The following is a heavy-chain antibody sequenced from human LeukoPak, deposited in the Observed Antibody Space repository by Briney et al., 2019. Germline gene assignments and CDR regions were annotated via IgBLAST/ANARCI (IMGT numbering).Heavy chain of an antibody. D-gene: IGHD1-7*01. CDR1: GGSISSYY. V-gene: IGHV4-59*01. J-gene: IGHJ4*02. CDR2: IYYSGST. CDR3: ASGNWNYYYFDY. Sequence: SETLSLTCTVSGGSISSYYWSWIRQPPGKGLEWIGYIYYSGSTNYNPSLKSRVTISLDTSKNQISLKLSSVTAADTAVYYCASGNWNYYYFDYWGQGTLVTVSS.